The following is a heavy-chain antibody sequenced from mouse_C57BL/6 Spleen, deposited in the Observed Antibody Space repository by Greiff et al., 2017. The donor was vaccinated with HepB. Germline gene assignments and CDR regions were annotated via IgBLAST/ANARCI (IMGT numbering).Heavy chain of an antibody. Sequence: EVMLVESGGGLVKPGGSLKLSCAASGFTFSSYAMSWVRQTPEKRLEWVATISDGGSYTYYPDNVKGRFTISRDNAKNNLYLQMSHLKSEDTAMYYCARDRDDYDDGFAYWGQGTLVTVSA. CDR2: ISDGGSYT. J-gene: IGHJ3*01. V-gene: IGHV5-4*01. CDR1: GFTFSSYA. CDR3: ARDRDDYDDGFAY. D-gene: IGHD2-4*01.